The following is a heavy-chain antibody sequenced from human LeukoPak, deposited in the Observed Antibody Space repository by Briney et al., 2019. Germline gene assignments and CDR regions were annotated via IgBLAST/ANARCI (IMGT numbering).Heavy chain of an antibody. D-gene: IGHD6-19*01. V-gene: IGHV3-23*01. Sequence: GGSLRLSCAASGFTFSSYEMNWVRQAPGKGLEWVSAISGSGGSTYYADSVKGRFTISRDNSKNTLYLQMNSLRAEDTAVYYCAKDGTYSSGWYRRVDYWGQGTLVTVSS. CDR1: GFTFSSYE. CDR2: ISGSGGST. J-gene: IGHJ4*02. CDR3: AKDGTYSSGWYRRVDY.